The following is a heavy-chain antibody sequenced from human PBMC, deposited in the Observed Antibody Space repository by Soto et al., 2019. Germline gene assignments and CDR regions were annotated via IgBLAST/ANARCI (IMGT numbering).Heavy chain of an antibody. J-gene: IGHJ6*02. CDR3: ARVYYDFSDYYGMDV. Sequence: GGSLRLSCAASGSTFSSYGMHWVRQAPGKGLEWVAVIWYDGSNKYYADSVKGRFTISRDNSKNTLYLQMNSLRAEDTAVYYCARVYYDFSDYYGMDVWGQGTTVTVSS. CDR1: GSTFSSYG. CDR2: IWYDGSNK. D-gene: IGHD3-3*01. V-gene: IGHV3-33*01.